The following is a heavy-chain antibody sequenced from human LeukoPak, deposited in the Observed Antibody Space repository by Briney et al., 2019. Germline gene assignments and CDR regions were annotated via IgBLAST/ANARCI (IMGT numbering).Heavy chain of an antibody. CDR1: GFTFSTYW. CDR2: MSPDGSGK. V-gene: IGHV3-7*01. J-gene: IGHJ4*02. Sequence: GGSLRLSCAASGFTFSTYWMSWVRQSPGKGLEWVANMSPDGSGKYYADSVRGRFTISRDNAKNSFYLQMNSLRVEDTAVYYCVRDGKKREGDYWGQGTLVTVST. D-gene: IGHD1-26*01. CDR3: VRDGKKREGDY.